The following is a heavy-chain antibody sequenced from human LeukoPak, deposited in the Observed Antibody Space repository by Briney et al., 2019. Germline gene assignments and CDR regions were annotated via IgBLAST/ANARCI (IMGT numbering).Heavy chain of an antibody. V-gene: IGHV1-46*01. J-gene: IGHJ4*02. CDR2: INPSGGST. Sequence: ASVKVSCKASGYTFTSYYMHWVRQAPGQGLEWMGIINPSGGSTSYVQKFQGRVTMTRDTSTSTVYMELSSLRSEDTAVYYCARDSPSWYYFDYWGQGTLVTVSS. D-gene: IGHD6-13*01. CDR3: ARDSPSWYYFDY. CDR1: GYTFTSYY.